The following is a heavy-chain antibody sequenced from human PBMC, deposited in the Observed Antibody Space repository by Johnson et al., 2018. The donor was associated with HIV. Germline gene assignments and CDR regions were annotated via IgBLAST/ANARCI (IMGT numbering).Heavy chain of an antibody. Sequence: VQLVESGGGLIQPGGSLRLSCAASGFAVSKNYLTWVRQAPGKGLEWVSIIYSGGNTYYADSVKGRFTISRDNSKNSLFLQMNSMRAEDTAVYYCASTSSGWFYAFDIWGQGTMVSVSS. CDR2: IYSGGNT. CDR1: GFAVSKNY. V-gene: IGHV3-53*01. CDR3: ASTSSGWFYAFDI. D-gene: IGHD6-19*01. J-gene: IGHJ3*02.